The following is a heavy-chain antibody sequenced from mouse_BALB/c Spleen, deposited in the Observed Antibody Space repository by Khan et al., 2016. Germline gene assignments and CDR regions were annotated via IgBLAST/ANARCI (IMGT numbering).Heavy chain of an antibody. CDR3: TRDGVRRRYYAMDY. CDR2: IYPSDRYT. V-gene: IGHV1-69*02. J-gene: IGHJ4*01. CDR1: GYTFTSYW. Sequence: QVQLKQSGAELVRPGASVKLSCKASGYTFTSYWINWVRQRPGQGLEWIGNIYPSDRYTNYNQKFKDKATLTVDKSSNTAYMQLSSPTSEDSAIYYGTRDGVRRRYYAMDYWGQGTSVTVSS. D-gene: IGHD2-14*01.